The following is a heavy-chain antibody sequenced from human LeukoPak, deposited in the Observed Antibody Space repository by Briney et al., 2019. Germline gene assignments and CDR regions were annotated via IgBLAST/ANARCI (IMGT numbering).Heavy chain of an antibody. J-gene: IGHJ6*03. CDR2: IYTSGST. V-gene: IGHV4-61*02. D-gene: IGHD5-18*01. Sequence: SETLSLTCTVSGGSISSGRYYWSWIRQPAGKGLEWIGRIYTSGSTNYNPSLKSRVTISVDTSKSQFSLKLSSVTAADTAVYYCARDHGYSYGFWNYYYYYMDVWGKGTTVTISS. CDR1: GGSISSGRYY. CDR3: ARDHGYSYGFWNYYYYYMDV.